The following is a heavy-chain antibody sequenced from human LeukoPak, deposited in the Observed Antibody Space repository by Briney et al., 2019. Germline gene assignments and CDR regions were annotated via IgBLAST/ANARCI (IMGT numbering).Heavy chain of an antibody. CDR2: ISGGGIT. J-gene: IGHJ4*02. D-gene: IGHD3-3*01. CDR1: GFTFSSYD. V-gene: IGHV3-53*01. Sequence: GGSLRLSCAASGFTFSSYDMYWVRQAPGKGLEWVSVISGGGITYYTDSVKGRFTISRDNSKNTLYLQMNSLRAEDTAVYYCARVGPYDFWSGYYVYFDYWGQGTLVTVSS. CDR3: ARVGPYDFWSGYYVYFDY.